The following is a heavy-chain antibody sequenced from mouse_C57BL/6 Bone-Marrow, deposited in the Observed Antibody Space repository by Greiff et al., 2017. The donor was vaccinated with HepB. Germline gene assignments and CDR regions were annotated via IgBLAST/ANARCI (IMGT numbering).Heavy chain of an antibody. J-gene: IGHJ2*01. D-gene: IGHD3-2*02. Sequence: VQLQESGAELARPGASVKLSCKASGYTFTSYGISWVKQRTGQGLEWIGEIYPRRGNTYYNEKFKGKATLTADKSSSTAYMELRSLTSEDSAVYFCANSSGYGYWGQGTTLTVSS. CDR3: ANSSGYGY. CDR1: GYTFTSYG. CDR2: IYPRRGNT. V-gene: IGHV1-81*01.